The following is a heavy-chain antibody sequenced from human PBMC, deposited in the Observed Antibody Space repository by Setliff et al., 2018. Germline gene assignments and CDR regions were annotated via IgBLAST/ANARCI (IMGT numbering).Heavy chain of an antibody. J-gene: IGHJ4*02. CDR2: IYYSGST. V-gene: IGHV4-39*07. CDR3: ARRTAGYYSPFDY. CDR1: GGSISGGNYY. Sequence: SETLSLTCTVSGGSISGGNYYWGWIRQPPGKGLEWIGSIYYSGSTYYNPSLKSRVTISVDTSKNQFSLKLSSVTAADTAVYYCARRTAGYYSPFDYWGQGTLVTVSS. D-gene: IGHD5-12*01.